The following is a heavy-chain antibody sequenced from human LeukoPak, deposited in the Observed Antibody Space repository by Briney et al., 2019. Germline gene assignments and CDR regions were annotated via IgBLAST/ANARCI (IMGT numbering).Heavy chain of an antibody. CDR1: GGSISSSSYY. Sequence: SETLSLTCTVSGGSISSSSYYWDWIRQPPGKGLEWIGSIYYTGSAYYNPSLKSRVTISVDTSKNQFSLKLNSVTAADTAVYYCASGMGATPHWGQGTLVTVSS. CDR2: IYYTGSA. V-gene: IGHV4-39*01. CDR3: ASGMGATPH. D-gene: IGHD1-26*01. J-gene: IGHJ4*02.